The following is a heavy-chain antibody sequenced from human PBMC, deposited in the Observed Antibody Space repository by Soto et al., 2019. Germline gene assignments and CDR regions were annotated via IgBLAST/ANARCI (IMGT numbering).Heavy chain of an antibody. J-gene: IGHJ5*02. CDR3: ARKDKSGYFNWFDP. CDR2: IFPSDSDT. D-gene: IGHD3-22*01. Sequence: GESLKIACRTSGYRFTSYWIAWVRQMPGKGLEWMGIIFPSDSDTRYSPSFQGQVTISADRSTSTVFLQWASLKASDTAVYFCARKDKSGYFNWFDPWGQGTLVTVSS. CDR1: GYRFTSYW. V-gene: IGHV5-51*01.